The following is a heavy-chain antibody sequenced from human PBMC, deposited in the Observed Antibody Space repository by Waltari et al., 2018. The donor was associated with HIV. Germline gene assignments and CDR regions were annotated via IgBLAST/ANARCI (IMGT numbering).Heavy chain of an antibody. V-gene: IGHV3-72*01. CDR2: GRNKAESYTT. CDR1: GFKLSDLY. Sequence: EVQLVESGGALVRPGGSLSLSCVASGFKLSDLYMDWVRQAPGKGLEWGGRGRNKAESYTTEYAASVRGRFTISRDDSKNSLYLQMNSLKTEDTAVYYCTRGGTPSSGYYDPMDVWGPGTTVTVSS. D-gene: IGHD3-22*01. CDR3: TRGGTPSSGYYDPMDV. J-gene: IGHJ6*02.